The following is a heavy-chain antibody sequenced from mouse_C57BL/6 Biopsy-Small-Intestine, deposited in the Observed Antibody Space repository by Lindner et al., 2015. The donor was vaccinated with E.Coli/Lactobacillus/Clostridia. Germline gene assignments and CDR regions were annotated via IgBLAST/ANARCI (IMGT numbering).Heavy chain of an antibody. D-gene: IGHD6-1*01. CDR2: ISAYNGNT. Sequence: SVKVSCKASGYTFTSYGINWVRQAPGQGLEWMGWISAYNGNTNYAQKLQGRVTMTTGTSTSTAYMELRSLRSDDTAVYYCARDRLDAVAGTDYWGQGTLVTVSS. J-gene: IGHJ4*01. CDR3: ARDRLDAVAGTDY. CDR1: GYTFTSYG. V-gene: IGHV1-7*01.